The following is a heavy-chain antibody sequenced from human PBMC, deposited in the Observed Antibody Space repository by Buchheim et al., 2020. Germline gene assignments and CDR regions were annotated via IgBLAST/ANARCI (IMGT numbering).Heavy chain of an antibody. Sequence: QVQLQQWGAGLLKPSETLSLTCAVYGGSFSGYYWSWIRQPPGKGLEWIGEINHSGSTNYNPSLKSRVTISVDTSKNQFPLKLSSVTAAETAVYYCARGRRIAAAGLVFDYWGKGTL. CDR1: GGSFSGYY. D-gene: IGHD6-13*01. V-gene: IGHV4-34*01. J-gene: IGHJ4*02. CDR3: ARGRRIAAAGLVFDY. CDR2: INHSGST.